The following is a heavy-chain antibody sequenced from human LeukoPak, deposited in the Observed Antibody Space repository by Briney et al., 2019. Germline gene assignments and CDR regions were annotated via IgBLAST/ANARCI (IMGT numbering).Heavy chain of an antibody. Sequence: GGSLRLSCAASGFTFSSYAMSWVRQAPGKGLEYVSAISNNGGRTYYADSVKGRFTISRDNSKNTLYLQMSSLRAEDTAVYFCVKGGQYFDWSLDYWGQGTLVTVSS. CDR2: ISNNGGRT. CDR1: GFTFSSYA. J-gene: IGHJ4*02. CDR3: VKGGQYFDWSLDY. D-gene: IGHD3-9*01. V-gene: IGHV3-64D*09.